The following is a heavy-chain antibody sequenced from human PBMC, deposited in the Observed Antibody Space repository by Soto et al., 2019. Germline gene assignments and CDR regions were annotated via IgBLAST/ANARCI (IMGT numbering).Heavy chain of an antibody. CDR1: GGTFGNHA. V-gene: IGHV1-69*09. CDR2: IIPVLGVG. D-gene: IGHD5-18*01. Sequence: QAQLVQSGAEVKKPGSSVKVSCTASGGTFGNHAISCVRQAPGQGLEWMGGIIPVLGVGDNAQKFQGRVTITADTSTNTAYMELSSLRSEDTAHYYCAREAGYSYGYVFDYWGQGTLVIVSS. J-gene: IGHJ4*02. CDR3: AREAGYSYGYVFDY.